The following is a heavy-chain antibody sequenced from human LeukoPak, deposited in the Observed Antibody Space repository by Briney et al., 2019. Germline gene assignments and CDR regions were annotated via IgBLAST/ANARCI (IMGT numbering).Heavy chain of an antibody. V-gene: IGHV4-38-2*01. CDR2: IYHSGST. J-gene: IGHJ4*02. CDR3: ASAYGSGSYYNGFLY. D-gene: IGHD3-10*01. CDR1: GYSISSGYY. Sequence: SETLSLTCAVSGYSISSGYYWGWIRQPPGKGMDWIGSIYHSGSTYYNPSLKSRVTISVDTSKNQLSLKPSSVTAADTAVYYCASAYGSGSYYNGFLYWGQGTLVTVSS.